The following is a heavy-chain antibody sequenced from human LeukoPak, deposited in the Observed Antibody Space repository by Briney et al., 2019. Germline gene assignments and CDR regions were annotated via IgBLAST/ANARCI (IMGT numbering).Heavy chain of an antibody. CDR1: GGSISSYY. CDR2: IYYSGST. CDR3: ARERPHYYGSGSYYGDYYYYYYMDV. Sequence: SETLSLTCTVSGGSISSYYWSWIRQPPGKGLEWIGYIYYSGSTNYNPSLKSRVTISVDTSKNQFSLKLSSVTAADTAVYYCARERPHYYGSGSYYGDYYYYYYMDVWDKGTTVTVSS. J-gene: IGHJ6*03. V-gene: IGHV4-59*01. D-gene: IGHD3-10*01.